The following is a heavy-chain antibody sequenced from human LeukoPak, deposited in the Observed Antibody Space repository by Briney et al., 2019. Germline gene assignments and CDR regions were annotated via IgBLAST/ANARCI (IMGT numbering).Heavy chain of an antibody. CDR3: ASYDRPPSYYYGSGSGRPGYYYYYMDV. CDR1: GGTFSSHA. D-gene: IGHD3-10*01. CDR2: IIPIFGTA. Sequence: GASVKVSCKASGGTFSSHAISWVRQAPGQGLEWMGGIIPIFGTANYAQKFQGRVTITADESTSTAYMELSSLRSEDTAVYYCASYDRPPSYYYGSGSGRPGYYYYYMDVWGKGTTVTVSS. V-gene: IGHV1-69*13. J-gene: IGHJ6*03.